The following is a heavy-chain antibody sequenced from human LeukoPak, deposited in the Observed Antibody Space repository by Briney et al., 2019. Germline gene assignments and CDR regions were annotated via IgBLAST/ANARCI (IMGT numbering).Heavy chain of an antibody. D-gene: IGHD3-22*01. V-gene: IGHV3-21*01. Sequence: PGGSLRLSCAASGFTFTAYTINWVRQAPGKGLEWVSYISGSTTDIYYADSMKGRFTISRDNAKRSVYLQMNSLRAEDTAVYYCARGWNYYDSSGYLVLWGQGTLVTVSS. CDR3: ARGWNYYDSSGYLVL. CDR2: ISGSTTDI. CDR1: GFTFTAYT. J-gene: IGHJ4*02.